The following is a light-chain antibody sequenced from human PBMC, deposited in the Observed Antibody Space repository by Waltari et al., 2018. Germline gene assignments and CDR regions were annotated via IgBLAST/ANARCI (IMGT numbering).Light chain of an antibody. J-gene: IGLJ1*01. V-gene: IGLV1-40*01. CDR1: SSNIGAGYD. CDR3: QSYDSSLSGSYV. Sequence: QSVLTQPPSVSGAPGQRVTISCTGSSSNIGAGYDVHWYPQLPGTAPKLLIYTNSTRPSGVPDRFSGSKSGTSASLAITGLQAEDEADYYCQSYDSSLSGSYVFGTGTKVTVL. CDR2: TNS.